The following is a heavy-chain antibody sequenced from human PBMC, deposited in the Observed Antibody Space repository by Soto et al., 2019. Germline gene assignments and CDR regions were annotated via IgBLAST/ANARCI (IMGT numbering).Heavy chain of an antibody. Sequence: PGGSLRLSCAASGFTFSSYWMHWVRQAPGKGLVWVSRINSDGSSTSYADSVKGRFTISRDNAKNTLYLQMNSLRAEDTAVYYCAVDPFIVVVPAATNWFDPWGQGTLVTVSS. D-gene: IGHD2-2*01. CDR1: GFTFSSYW. CDR2: INSDGSST. V-gene: IGHV3-74*01. CDR3: AVDPFIVVVPAATNWFDP. J-gene: IGHJ5*02.